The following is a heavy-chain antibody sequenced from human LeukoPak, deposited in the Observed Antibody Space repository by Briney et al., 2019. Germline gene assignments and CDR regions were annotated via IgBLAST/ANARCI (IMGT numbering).Heavy chain of an antibody. D-gene: IGHD1-1*01. CDR2: INPNSGGT. Sequence: ASVKVSCKASGYTFTSYYMHWVRQAPGQGLEWMGWINPNSGGTNYAQKFQGRVTMTRDTSISTAYMELSRLRFDDTAVYYCARRQGTTLSFDYWGQGTLVTVSS. V-gene: IGHV1-2*02. CDR1: GYTFTSYY. J-gene: IGHJ4*02. CDR3: ARRQGTTLSFDY.